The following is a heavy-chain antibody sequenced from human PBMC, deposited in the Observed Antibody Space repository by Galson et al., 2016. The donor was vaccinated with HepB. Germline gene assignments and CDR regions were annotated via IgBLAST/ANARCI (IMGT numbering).Heavy chain of an antibody. D-gene: IGHD3-16*01. J-gene: IGHJ4*02. V-gene: IGHV3-30*18. CDR1: GFNFGRYG. Sequence: LRLSCAASGFNFGRYGMHWVRQAPGKGLEWVAVISYDGHNKHYADSVKGRFTLSRDNSKNTLYLQMNSLRAEDTAVYYCAKPTAPSWGNGDYWGQGILVTVSS. CDR2: ISYDGHNK. CDR3: AKPTAPSWGNGDY.